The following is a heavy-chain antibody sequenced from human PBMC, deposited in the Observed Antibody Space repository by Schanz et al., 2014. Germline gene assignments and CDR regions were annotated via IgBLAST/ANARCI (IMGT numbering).Heavy chain of an antibody. Sequence: QVQLVQSGAEVKKPGSSVKVSCTASGGTFSSYTISWIRQAPGQGLEWMGRIIPILGIANYAQKFQGRVTNTADKSTSTAYMDLSSLRPEDTAVYYCARSNYYDNSDYYNSFDYWGQGTLXTVSS. CDR2: IIPILGIA. V-gene: IGHV1-69*02. J-gene: IGHJ4*02. CDR1: GGTFSSYT. D-gene: IGHD3-22*01. CDR3: ARSNYYDNSDYYNSFDY.